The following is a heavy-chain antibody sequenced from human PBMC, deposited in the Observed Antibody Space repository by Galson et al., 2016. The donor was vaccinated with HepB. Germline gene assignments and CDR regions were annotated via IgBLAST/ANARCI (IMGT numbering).Heavy chain of an antibody. CDR1: VGSFGRYA. CDR3: SKDRGGISGFYYGGPFDP. CDR2: IIPIFGSV. V-gene: IGHV1-69*06. J-gene: IGHJ5*02. D-gene: IGHD3-22*01. Sequence: SVKVSCKASVGSFGRYAISWLRQAPGQGLEWMGGIIPIFGSVNYAQNFHGRLTITVDKSTNTAYMELSSLRSEDTAVYYCSKDRGGISGFYYGGPFDPWGQGTLVTVSS.